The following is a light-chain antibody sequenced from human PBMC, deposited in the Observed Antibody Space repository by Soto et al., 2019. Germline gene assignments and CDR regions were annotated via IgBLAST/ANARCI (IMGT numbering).Light chain of an antibody. J-gene: IGLJ2*01. CDR3: SSYAGSNKLV. CDR2: EVN. CDR1: SSDVGGYNY. V-gene: IGLV2-8*01. Sequence: QSVLTQPPSASGSPGQSVTISCTGTSSDVGGYNYVSWYKQHPGKAPKLIIYEVNKRPSRVPDRFSGSKSGNTASLTVSGLQAEDEADYYCSSYAGSNKLVFGGGTKLTVL.